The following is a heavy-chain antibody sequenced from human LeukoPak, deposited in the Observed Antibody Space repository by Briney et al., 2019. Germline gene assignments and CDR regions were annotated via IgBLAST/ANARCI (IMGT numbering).Heavy chain of an antibody. D-gene: IGHD5-24*01. V-gene: IGHV3-23*01. Sequence: GGSLRLSCAASGFTFSAFAMSWVRQAPGKGLEWVSTISPSGVSTYYGDSVKGRLTISRDNSHNTLYPQMNSLRAEDTAVYYCAKGVEGSYWGQGTLVTVSS. J-gene: IGHJ4*02. CDR2: ISPSGVST. CDR3: AKGVEGSY. CDR1: GFTFSAFA.